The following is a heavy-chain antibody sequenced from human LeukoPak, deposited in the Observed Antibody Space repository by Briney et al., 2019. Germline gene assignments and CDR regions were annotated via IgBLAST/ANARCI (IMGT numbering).Heavy chain of an antibody. CDR2: ISYDGSNK. CDR1: GFTFSSYG. CDR3: ARPPPSCSSTSCYQQY. Sequence: GGSLRLSCAASGFTFSSYGMHWVRQAPGKGLEWVAIISYDGSNKYYADAVKGRFNISRDNAKNALYLQMNSLRAEDTAVYYCARPPPSCSSTSCYQQYWGQGTLVTVSS. J-gene: IGHJ4*02. V-gene: IGHV3-30*03. D-gene: IGHD2-2*01.